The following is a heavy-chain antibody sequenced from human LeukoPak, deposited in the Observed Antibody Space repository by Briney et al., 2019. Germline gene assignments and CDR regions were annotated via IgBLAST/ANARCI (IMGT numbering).Heavy chain of an antibody. Sequence: ASVKVSCKASGYTFTGYYMHWVRQAPGQGLEWMGRINPNSGGTNYAQKSQGRVTMTRDTSISTAYMELSRLRSDDTAVYYCARGALLRRQQLVRVNWFDPWGQGTLVTVSS. CDR1: GYTFTGYY. J-gene: IGHJ5*02. V-gene: IGHV1-2*06. CDR2: INPNSGGT. CDR3: ARGALLRRQQLVRVNWFDP. D-gene: IGHD6-13*01.